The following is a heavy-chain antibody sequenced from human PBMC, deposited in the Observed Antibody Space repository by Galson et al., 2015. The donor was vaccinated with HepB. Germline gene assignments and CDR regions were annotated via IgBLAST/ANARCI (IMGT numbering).Heavy chain of an antibody. CDR3: ARFTGAGRFDY. Sequence: SLRLSCAASGFSFRTFSMNWVRQAPGKGLEGVSYFSSSSSTIYYADSVNGRFTISIDNAKNSLYLQMNSLRAEDKAVYYCARFTGAGRFDYWGHGTLVTVSS. D-gene: IGHD3-10*01. CDR1: GFSFRTFS. V-gene: IGHV3-48*01. CDR2: FSSSSSTI. J-gene: IGHJ4*01.